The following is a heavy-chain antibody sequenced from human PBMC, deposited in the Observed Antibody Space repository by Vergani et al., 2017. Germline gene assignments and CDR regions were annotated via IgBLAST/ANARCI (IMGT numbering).Heavy chain of an antibody. CDR1: GFTFSNAW. D-gene: IGHD6-13*01. CDR2: IKSKTDGGTT. Sequence: EVQLVESGGGLVKPGGSLRLSCAASGFTFSNAWMSWVRQAPGKGLEWVGRIKSKTDGGTTDYAAPVKGRFTISRDDSKNTLYLQMNSLRAEDTAVYYCAMTVGPGIAGVLGYWGQGTLVTVSS. CDR3: AMTVGPGIAGVLGY. J-gene: IGHJ4*02. V-gene: IGHV3-15*01.